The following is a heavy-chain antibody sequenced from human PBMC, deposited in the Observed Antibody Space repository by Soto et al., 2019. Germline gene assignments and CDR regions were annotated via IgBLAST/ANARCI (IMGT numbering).Heavy chain of an antibody. CDR1: GGSVSSGSYY. CDR3: ARVRDSSGYAIPSYFDY. Sequence: QVQLQESGPGLVKPSETLSLTCTVSGGSVSSGSYYWSWIRQPPGKGLEWIGYIYYSGSTNYNPNLKSRVTISVDTSKNQFSLKLSSVTAADTAVYYCARVRDSSGYAIPSYFDYWGQGTLVTVSS. D-gene: IGHD3-22*01. V-gene: IGHV4-61*01. CDR2: IYYSGST. J-gene: IGHJ4*02.